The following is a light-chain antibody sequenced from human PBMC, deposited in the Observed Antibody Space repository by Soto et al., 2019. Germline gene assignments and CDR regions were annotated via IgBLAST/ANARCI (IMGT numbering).Light chain of an antibody. Sequence: DIQMTQSPSSLSASVGDRVTITCQASHDITSYLNWYQHKPGKAPKLLIYDASILEAGVPSRFSRSGSGTDFTFTISSLQHEVVAKYCCQKCDYLPIFGPGTTVDFK. J-gene: IGKJ3*01. CDR3: QKCDYLPI. CDR1: HDITSY. CDR2: DAS. V-gene: IGKV1-33*01.